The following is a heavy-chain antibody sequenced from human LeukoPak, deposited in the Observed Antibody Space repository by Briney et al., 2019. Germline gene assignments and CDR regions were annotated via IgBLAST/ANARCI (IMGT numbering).Heavy chain of an antibody. Sequence: RASVKVSCKASGYTFTSYGINWVRQATEQGLEWMGWMNPNSGNTGYAQKFQGRVTMTRNTSISTAYMELSSLRSEDTAVYYCARAPWGYSSSWYRDYWGQGTLVTVSS. V-gene: IGHV1-8*01. CDR1: GYTFTSYG. CDR3: ARAPWGYSSSWYRDY. CDR2: MNPNSGNT. J-gene: IGHJ4*02. D-gene: IGHD6-13*01.